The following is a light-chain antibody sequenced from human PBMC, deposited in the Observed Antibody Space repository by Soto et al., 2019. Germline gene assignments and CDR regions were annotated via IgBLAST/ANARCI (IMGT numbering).Light chain of an antibody. CDR2: NYN. CDR1: SSNIGTNY. Sequence: QSVVTQPPSASGTPGQRVTISCSGGSSNIGTNYVYWYQQLPGTALRLLIYNYNQRPSGVPDRLSASKSGTSGSLAISGLRSDDEADYYCATWDDSLGGRVFGGGTKLTVL. J-gene: IGLJ3*02. CDR3: ATWDDSLGGRV. V-gene: IGLV1-47*01.